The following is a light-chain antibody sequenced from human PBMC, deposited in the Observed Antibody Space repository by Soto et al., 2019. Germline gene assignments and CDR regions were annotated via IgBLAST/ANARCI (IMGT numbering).Light chain of an antibody. CDR3: PLSKSFPHP. CDR1: QGISSW. CDR2: AAS. J-gene: IGKJ4*01. V-gene: IGKV1-12*01. Sequence: VSVNIEDRVTITRRASQGISSWLAWYQQKPGKAPKLLIYAASSLQSGVPSRFSGSGSGTDFTLTISGLQPEDCATYYCPLSKSFPHPFGGGAKVDI.